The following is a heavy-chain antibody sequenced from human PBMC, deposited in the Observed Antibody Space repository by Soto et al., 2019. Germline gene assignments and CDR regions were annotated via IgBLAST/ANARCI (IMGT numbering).Heavy chain of an antibody. V-gene: IGHV1-69*12. J-gene: IGHJ1*01. CDR3: VSDGRYSSSWYYFQH. CDR2: IIPIFGTE. Sequence: QVQLVQSGAEVKKPGSSVKVSCKASGGTFSSYAISWVRQAPGQGLEWMGGIIPIFGTENYAQKFQGRVTITADESTSTVYMELSSLRSEDTAVYYCVSDGRYSSSWYYFQHWGEGTLVTVSS. D-gene: IGHD6-13*01. CDR1: GGTFSSYA.